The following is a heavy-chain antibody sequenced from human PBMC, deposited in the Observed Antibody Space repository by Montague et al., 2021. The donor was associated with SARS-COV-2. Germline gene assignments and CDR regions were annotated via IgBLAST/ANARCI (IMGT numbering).Heavy chain of an antibody. CDR2: VNQSGTT. CDR3: ATLPSSITIFGVVQGYYFDD. J-gene: IGHJ4*02. V-gene: IGHV4-34*01. Sequence: SETLSLTCAISGGSFSNYYWSWIRQPPGKGLEWIGEVNQSGTTIYNPTLKSRVTISVDTSKNQFSLKLSSVTAADTAVYYCATLPSSITIFGVVQGYYFDDWGQGTLVTVSS. D-gene: IGHD3-3*01. CDR1: GGSFSNYY.